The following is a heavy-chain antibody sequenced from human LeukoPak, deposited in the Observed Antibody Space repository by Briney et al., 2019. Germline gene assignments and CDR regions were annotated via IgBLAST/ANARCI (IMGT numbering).Heavy chain of an antibody. Sequence: GGSLRLSCAGSGFTFSNYGMSWVRQAPGKGLEWGSAISGGGHFTYYTDSVKGRFTISRDNSKSMLYLQMNSLRAEDTAAYYCANPAAYSGTYPANDLFDYWGQGTLVTVSS. V-gene: IGHV3-23*01. CDR1: GFTFSNYG. D-gene: IGHD1-26*01. CDR3: ANPAAYSGTYPANDLFDY. CDR2: ISGGGHFT. J-gene: IGHJ4*02.